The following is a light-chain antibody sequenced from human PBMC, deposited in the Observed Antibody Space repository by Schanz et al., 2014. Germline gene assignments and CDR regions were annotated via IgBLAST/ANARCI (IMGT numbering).Light chain of an antibody. J-gene: IGKJ4*01. CDR1: QSISTF. Sequence: DTQMTQSPSSLSASVGDRVTITCRASQSISTFLNWYQQASGTAPRLLIYAASSLQTGVPSRFSGGGSATDFNLTISSLQPEDFGTYHCQQSYSTPLTFGGGTKVAIK. CDR3: QQSYSTPLT. V-gene: IGKV1-39*01. CDR2: AAS.